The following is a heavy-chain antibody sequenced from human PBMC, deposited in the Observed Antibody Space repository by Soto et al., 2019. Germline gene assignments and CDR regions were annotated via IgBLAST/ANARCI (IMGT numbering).Heavy chain of an antibody. CDR3: AGLRGDYFDN. J-gene: IGHJ4*02. CDR2: IKQDGSET. Sequence: EVQLVESGGGLVQPGGSLRLSCVASGFTFSAYWMTWVRQAPGQGLEWLANIKQDGSETHDLDGRFAIFRDNAKNSLYLQMSSLRADDTAVYYGAGLRGDYFDNWGQGTLVTVSS. V-gene: IGHV3-7*01. CDR1: GFTFSAYW.